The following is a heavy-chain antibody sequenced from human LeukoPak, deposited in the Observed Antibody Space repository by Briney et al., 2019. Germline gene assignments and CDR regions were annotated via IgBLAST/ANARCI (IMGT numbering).Heavy chain of an antibody. Sequence: SETLSLTCTVSGASISSYYWSWIRQPPGKGLEWIGYIYYSGSTNYNPTHYNPSLKSRVTISVDTSKNHFSLKLSSVTAADTAVYYCASSPYPAAGTDHQFDYWGPGTLVTVSS. CDR2: IYYSGST. D-gene: IGHD6-13*01. CDR1: GASISSYY. J-gene: IGHJ4*02. V-gene: IGHV4-59*01. CDR3: ASSPYPAAGTDHQFDY.